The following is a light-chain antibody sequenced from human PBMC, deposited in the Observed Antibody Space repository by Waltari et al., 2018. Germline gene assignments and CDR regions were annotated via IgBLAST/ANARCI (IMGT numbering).Light chain of an antibody. V-gene: IGKV1-39*01. Sequence: DIRMTQSPSSLSASVGDRVTITCRASQTISNYLNWYQQEPGKAPNLLIFAASSLRSGVPSRFSGSGSGTDFTLTISSLQPEDFATYYCQQSYSFPYTFGQGTKLEI. CDR2: AAS. CDR1: QTISNY. J-gene: IGKJ2*01. CDR3: QQSYSFPYT.